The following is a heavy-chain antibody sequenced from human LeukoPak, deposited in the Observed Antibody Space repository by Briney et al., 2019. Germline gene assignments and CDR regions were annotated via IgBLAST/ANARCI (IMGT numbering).Heavy chain of an antibody. CDR2: IYSGGST. CDR3: ARDRYGSGSYFVGPDAFDI. D-gene: IGHD3-10*01. Sequence: GGSLRLSCAASGFTFSIYAMSWVRQAPGKGLEWVSVIYSGGSTYYADSVKGRFTISRDNSKNTLYLQMNSLRAEDTAVYYCARDRYGSGSYFVGPDAFDIWGQGTMVTVSS. J-gene: IGHJ3*02. V-gene: IGHV3-53*01. CDR1: GFTFSIYA.